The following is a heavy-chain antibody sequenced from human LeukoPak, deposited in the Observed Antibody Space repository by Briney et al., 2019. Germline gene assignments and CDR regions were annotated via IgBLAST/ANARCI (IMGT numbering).Heavy chain of an antibody. CDR1: GGSFSGYY. Sequence: SETLSLTCAVYGGSFSGYYWSWIRQPPGKGLEWIGEINHSGSTNYNPSLKGRVTISVDTSKNHFSLKLSSVTAADTAVYYCARGYCSSTSCHDKTFDYWGQGTLVTVSS. J-gene: IGHJ4*02. CDR3: ARGYCSSTSCHDKTFDY. CDR2: INHSGST. D-gene: IGHD2-2*01. V-gene: IGHV4-34*01.